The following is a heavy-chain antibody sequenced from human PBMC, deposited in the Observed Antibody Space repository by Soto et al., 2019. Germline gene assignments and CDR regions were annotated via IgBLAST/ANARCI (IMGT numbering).Heavy chain of an antibody. CDR1: GATFSSYA. Sequence: SVKVSCKASGATFSSYAISRVRKAPGQGLEWMGGIIPIFGTANYAQKFQGRVTITADKSTSTAYMELSSLRSEDTAVYYCAREGVAAHYGMDVWGQGTTVTVSS. J-gene: IGHJ6*02. V-gene: IGHV1-69*06. CDR2: IIPIFGTA. CDR3: AREGVAAHYGMDV. D-gene: IGHD2-15*01.